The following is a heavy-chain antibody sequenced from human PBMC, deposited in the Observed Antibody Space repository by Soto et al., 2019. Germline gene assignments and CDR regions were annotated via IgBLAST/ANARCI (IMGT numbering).Heavy chain of an antibody. J-gene: IGHJ4*02. CDR2: IYYSGST. V-gene: IGHV4-59*01. Sequence: SETLSLTCTVSGGSISSYYWSWIRQPPGKGLEWIGYIYYSGSTNYNPSLKSRVTISVDTSKNQFSLKLSSVTAADTAVYYCARAPYYDFWSGYYTGGYFDYWGQGTLVTVSS. CDR3: ARAPYYDFWSGYYTGGYFDY. CDR1: GGSISSYY. D-gene: IGHD3-3*01.